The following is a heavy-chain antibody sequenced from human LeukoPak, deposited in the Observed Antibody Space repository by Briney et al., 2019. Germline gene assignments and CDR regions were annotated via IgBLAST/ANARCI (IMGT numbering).Heavy chain of an antibody. Sequence: SETLSLTCTVSGGSISSSSYYWGWIRQPPGKGLEWIGSIYYSGSTYYNPSLKSRVTISVDTSKNQFSLKLSSVTAADTAVYYCARRGYCSSTSCYYDILTGYSDWFDPWGQGTLVTVSS. D-gene: IGHD2-2*01. CDR2: IYYSGST. V-gene: IGHV4-39*01. CDR1: GGSISSSSYY. CDR3: ARRGYCSSTSCYYDILTGYSDWFDP. J-gene: IGHJ5*02.